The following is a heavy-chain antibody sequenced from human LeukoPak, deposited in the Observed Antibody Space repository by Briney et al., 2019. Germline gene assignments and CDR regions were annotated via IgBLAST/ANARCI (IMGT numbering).Heavy chain of an antibody. J-gene: IGHJ4*02. V-gene: IGHV3-48*01. D-gene: IGHD1-1*01. CDR3: TKRPFSGYFDY. Sequence: PGGSLRLSCAASGFTFSSYSMNWVRQAPGKGLEWVSYISSSSSTIYYADSVKGRFTISRDNSKNTLYLQMNSLRAEDTAVYYCTKRPFSGYFDYWGQGTLVTVSS. CDR2: ISSSSSTI. CDR1: GFTFSSYS.